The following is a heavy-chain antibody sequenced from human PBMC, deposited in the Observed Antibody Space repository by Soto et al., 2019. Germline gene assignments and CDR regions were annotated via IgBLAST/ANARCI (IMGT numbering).Heavy chain of an antibody. CDR1: GGTFSSYA. V-gene: IGHV1-69*13. CDR2: IIPIFGTA. CDR3: ARNEYTQLWSPEYYFDY. Sequence: GASVKVSCKASGGTFSSYAISWVRQAPGQGLEWMGGIIPIFGTANYAQKFQGRVTITADESTSTAYMELSSLRSEDTAVYYCARNEYTQLWSPEYYFDYWGQGTLVTVSS. J-gene: IGHJ4*02. D-gene: IGHD5-18*01.